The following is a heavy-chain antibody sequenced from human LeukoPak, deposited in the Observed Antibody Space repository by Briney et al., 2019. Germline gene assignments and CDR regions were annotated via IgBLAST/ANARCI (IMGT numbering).Heavy chain of an antibody. D-gene: IGHD5-12*01. CDR2: INPSGGST. CDR3: AYRGYSGYDEIYYYYGMDV. V-gene: IGHV1-46*01. Sequence: ASVKVSCKASGYTFTSYYMHWVRQAPGQGLEWMGIINPSGGSTSYAQKFQGRVTMTRDTSTSTVYMELSSLRSEDTAVYYCAYRGYSGYDEIYYYYGMDVWGQGTTVTVSS. CDR1: GYTFTSYY. J-gene: IGHJ6*02.